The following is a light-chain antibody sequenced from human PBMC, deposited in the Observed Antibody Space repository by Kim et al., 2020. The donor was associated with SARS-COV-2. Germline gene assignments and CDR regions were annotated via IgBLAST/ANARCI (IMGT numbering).Light chain of an antibody. CDR3: QQHNTWPALT. Sequence: SPGETVTLSCRASQSVGTNLAWYQQKPGQAPRLLIFDASTRATDIPARFSGSGSGTEFTLTISSVQSEDFTVYYCQQHNTWPALTFGGGTKVDIK. CDR2: DAS. CDR1: QSVGTN. J-gene: IGKJ4*01. V-gene: IGKV3-15*01.